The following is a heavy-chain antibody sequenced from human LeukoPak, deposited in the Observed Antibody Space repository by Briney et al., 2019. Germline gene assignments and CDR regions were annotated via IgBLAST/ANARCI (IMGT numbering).Heavy chain of an antibody. CDR1: GFTFSSYA. D-gene: IGHD3-10*01. Sequence: GGSLRLSCAASGFTFSSYAIHWVRQAPGKGLEWVALISYDGSNKYYAESVKGRFTISRDNAKNSLYLQMNSLRAEDTAVYYCARDGAMLPWFGELSAFDYWGQGTLVTVSS. CDR3: ARDGAMLPWFGELSAFDY. CDR2: ISYDGSNK. V-gene: IGHV3-30*03. J-gene: IGHJ4*02.